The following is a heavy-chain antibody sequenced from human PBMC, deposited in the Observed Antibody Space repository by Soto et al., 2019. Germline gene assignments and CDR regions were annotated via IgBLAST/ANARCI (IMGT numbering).Heavy chain of an antibody. J-gene: IGHJ5*02. D-gene: IGHD1-7*01. V-gene: IGHV4-59*01. CDR2: IYYSGST. CDR1: GGSISSYY. Sequence: SETLSLTCTVSGGSISSYYWSWIRQPPGKGLEWIGYIYYSGSTNYNPSLKSRVTISVDTSKNQFSLKLSSVTAADTAVYYCARRITGTTIGANWFDPWGQGTLVTVSS. CDR3: ARRITGTTIGANWFDP.